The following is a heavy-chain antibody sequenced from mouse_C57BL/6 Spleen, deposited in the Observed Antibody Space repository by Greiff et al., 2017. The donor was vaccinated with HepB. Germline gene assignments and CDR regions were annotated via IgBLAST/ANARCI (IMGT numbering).Heavy chain of an antibody. CDR1: GYTFTSYW. CDR3: ARDPYDYDGFAY. CDR2: IYPGSGST. D-gene: IGHD2-4*01. Sequence: QVQLKQPGAELVKPGASVKMSCKASGYTFTSYWITWVKQRPGQGLEWIGDIYPGSGSTNYNEKFKSKATLTVDTSSSTAYMQLSSLTSEDSAVYYCARDPYDYDGFAYWGQGTLVTVSA. J-gene: IGHJ3*01. V-gene: IGHV1-55*01.